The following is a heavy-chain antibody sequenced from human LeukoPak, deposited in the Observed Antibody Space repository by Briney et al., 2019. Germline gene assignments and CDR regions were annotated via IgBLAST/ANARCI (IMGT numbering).Heavy chain of an antibody. CDR1: GYTFTSYD. D-gene: IGHD3-9*01. J-gene: IGHJ5*02. CDR2: MNPNSGNT. Sequence: GASVKVSCKASGYTFTSYDINWVRQATGQGLEWMGWMNPNSGNTGYAQKFQGRVTMTRNTSISTAYMELSSLRSEDTAVYYCARSHEVLRYFDWFAPNWFDPWGQGTLVTVSS. V-gene: IGHV1-8*01. CDR3: ARSHEVLRYFDWFAPNWFDP.